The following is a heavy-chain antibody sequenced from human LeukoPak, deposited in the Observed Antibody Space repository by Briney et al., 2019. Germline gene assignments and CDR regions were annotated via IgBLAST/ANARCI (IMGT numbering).Heavy chain of an antibody. CDR2: ISGDGGST. Sequence: GGSLRLSCAASGFTFDVYAMHWVRQAPGKGLEWVSLISGDGGSTYYADSVKGRFTISRDNSKNSLYLQMNSLRTEDTALYYCAKDFSSYGSGSYCSFDYWGQGTLVTVSS. CDR1: GFTFDVYA. V-gene: IGHV3-43*02. D-gene: IGHD3-10*01. J-gene: IGHJ4*02. CDR3: AKDFSSYGSGSYCSFDY.